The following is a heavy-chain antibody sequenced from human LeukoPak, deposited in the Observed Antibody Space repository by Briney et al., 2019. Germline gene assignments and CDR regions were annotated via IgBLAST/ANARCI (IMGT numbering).Heavy chain of an antibody. CDR1: GFTFSKYA. CDR3: AFEIGRSQGAFDI. V-gene: IGHV3-33*01. J-gene: IGHJ3*02. D-gene: IGHD1-26*01. Sequence: PGGSLRLSCAASGFTFSKYAMHWVRQTPGKGLEWVPAIWNDGSDENYADSVKGRFTISSDNSKSTLYLQMNSLRAEDSAVYYCAFEIGRSQGAFDIWGQGTMITVSS. CDR2: IWNDGSDE.